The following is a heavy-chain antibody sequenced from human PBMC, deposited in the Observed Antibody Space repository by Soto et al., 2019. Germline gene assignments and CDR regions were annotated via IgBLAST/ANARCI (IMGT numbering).Heavy chain of an antibody. CDR2: INPSGGST. Sequence: QVQLVQSGAEVKKPGASVKVSCKASGYTFTSYYMHWVRQATGQGLEWLGMINPSGGSTSYAQKFQGRVAMTRDTSTSTVYMELSSLRSEDTAVYYCAREPIGIGVEKYYYCYYGMDVWGQGTTVTVSS. V-gene: IGHV1-46*03. J-gene: IGHJ6*02. CDR3: AREPIGIGVEKYYYCYYGMDV. D-gene: IGHD3-3*01. CDR1: GYTFTSYY.